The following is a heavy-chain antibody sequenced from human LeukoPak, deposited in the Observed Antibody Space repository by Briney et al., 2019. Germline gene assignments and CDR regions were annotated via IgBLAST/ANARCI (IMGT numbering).Heavy chain of an antibody. V-gene: IGHV3-7*01. Sequence: GGSLRLSCAASGFTFRSYWMSWVRQAPGKGLEWVANINQDGSEKNYVDSVKGRFTISRDNATHSFYLQIDRLRADDTAVYYCVRDSGVNWRFSVRGYWGQGTLVIVSS. J-gene: IGHJ4*02. CDR1: GFTFRSYW. D-gene: IGHD3-10*02. CDR3: VRDSGVNWRFSVRGY. CDR2: INQDGSEK.